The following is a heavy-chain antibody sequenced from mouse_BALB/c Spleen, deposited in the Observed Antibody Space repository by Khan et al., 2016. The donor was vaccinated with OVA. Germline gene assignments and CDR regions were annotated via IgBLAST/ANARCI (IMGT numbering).Heavy chain of an antibody. CDR2: IWSSGST. CDR3: ARNRKGYFDY. V-gene: IGHV2-2*02. CDR1: GFSLTSYG. Sequence: QVQLKESGPGLVQPSQSLSITCTVSGFSLTSYGVHWVRQSPGKGLEWLGMIWSSGSTDYNATFISRLSISKDNSKSQVFFKMNSLQANDTAIYYCARNRKGYFDYWGQGTTLTVSS. J-gene: IGHJ2*01.